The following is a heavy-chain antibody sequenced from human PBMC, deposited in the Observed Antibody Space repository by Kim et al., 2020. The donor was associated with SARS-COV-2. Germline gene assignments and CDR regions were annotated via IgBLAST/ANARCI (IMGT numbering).Heavy chain of an antibody. D-gene: IGHD2-2*02. CDR3: ARALYGEFDY. CDR2: T. V-gene: IGHV4-39*01. Sequence: TCSTPSPRSRVTISVDTSKNQFSLKLSSVTAADTAVYYCARALYGEFDYWGQGTLVTVSS. J-gene: IGHJ4*02.